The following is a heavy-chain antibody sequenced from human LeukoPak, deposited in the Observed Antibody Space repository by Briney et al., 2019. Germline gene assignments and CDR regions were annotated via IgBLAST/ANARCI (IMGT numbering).Heavy chain of an antibody. Sequence: GGSLRLSCAASGFTFSTYSMNWVRQAPGKGLEWVSYISTSSSTIYYADSVKGRFTISRDNAKNSLYLQMNSLRAEDTAVYYCARLVGATDYWGQGTLVTVSS. CDR3: ARLVGATDY. V-gene: IGHV3-48*01. D-gene: IGHD1-26*01. CDR1: GFTFSTYS. CDR2: ISTSSSTI. J-gene: IGHJ4*02.